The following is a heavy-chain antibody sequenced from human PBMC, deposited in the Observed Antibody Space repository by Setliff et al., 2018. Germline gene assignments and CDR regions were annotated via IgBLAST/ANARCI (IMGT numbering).Heavy chain of an antibody. J-gene: IGHJ4*02. CDR2: ISGSAQTT. CDR3: AKRGQYCSGGTCHYYFDY. D-gene: IGHD2-15*01. Sequence: GALRPSWAASGFIFSSYAITWVRQAPGKGLEWVSMISGSAQTTYYADSVKGRFTISRDNSKNTVYPEMNSLRAEDTAVYYCAKRGQYCSGGTCHYYFDYWGQGTLVTVSS. CDR1: GFIFSSYA. V-gene: IGHV3-23*01.